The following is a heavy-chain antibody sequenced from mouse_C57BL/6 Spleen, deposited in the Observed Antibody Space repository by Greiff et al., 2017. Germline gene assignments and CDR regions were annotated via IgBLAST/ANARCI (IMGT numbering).Heavy chain of an antibody. CDR1: GYSITSGYD. J-gene: IGHJ3*01. V-gene: IGHV3-1*01. D-gene: IGHD1-1*02. CDR3: ARDPYGRFAY. Sequence: EVKLVESGPGMVKPSQSLSLTCTVTGYSITSGYDWHWIRHFPGNKLEWMGYISYSGSTNYNPSLKSRISITHDTSKNHFFLKLNSVTTEDTATYYCARDPYGRFAYWGQGTLVTVSA. CDR2: ISYSGST.